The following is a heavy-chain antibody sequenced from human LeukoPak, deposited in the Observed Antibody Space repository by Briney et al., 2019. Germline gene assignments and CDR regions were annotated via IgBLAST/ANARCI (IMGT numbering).Heavy chain of an antibody. Sequence: GGSLRLSRAVSGFTFSGYAMSWVRQTPGKGLEWVANIKQDGYEKYYVDSVKGRFTISRDNAKNSLYLQMNSLRADDTAIYYCARDKIVGPTTLDYWGQGTLVTVSS. CDR2: IKQDGYEK. J-gene: IGHJ4*02. V-gene: IGHV3-7*01. CDR3: ARDKIVGPTTLDY. CDR1: GFTFSGYA. D-gene: IGHD1-26*01.